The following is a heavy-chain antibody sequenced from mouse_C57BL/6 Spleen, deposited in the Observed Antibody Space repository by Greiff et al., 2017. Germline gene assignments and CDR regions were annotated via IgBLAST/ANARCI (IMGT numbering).Heavy chain of an antibody. CDR3: ARHDGYYRYFDV. J-gene: IGHJ1*03. Sequence: EVMLVASGGGLVKPGGSLKLSCAASGFTFSDYGMHWVRQAPEKGLEWVAYISSGSSTIYYADTVKGRFTLSRDKAKNTLFLQMTSLRSEDTAMYYCARHDGYYRYFDVWGTGTTVTVSS. V-gene: IGHV5-17*01. D-gene: IGHD2-3*01. CDR1: GFTFSDYG. CDR2: ISSGSSTI.